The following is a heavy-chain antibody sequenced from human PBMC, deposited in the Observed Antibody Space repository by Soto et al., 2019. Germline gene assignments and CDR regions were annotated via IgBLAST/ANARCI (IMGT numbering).Heavy chain of an antibody. Sequence: SETLSLTCAVYGASFSNYYWSWIRQPPGKGLEWIGEINHSGSTDYNPSLKSRVTISVDTSKNQFSLKLSSVTAADTAVYYCARLRSYYYYGMDVWGQGTTVTVSS. V-gene: IGHV4-34*01. J-gene: IGHJ6*02. CDR1: GASFSNYY. D-gene: IGHD4-17*01. CDR3: ARLRSYYYYGMDV. CDR2: INHSGST.